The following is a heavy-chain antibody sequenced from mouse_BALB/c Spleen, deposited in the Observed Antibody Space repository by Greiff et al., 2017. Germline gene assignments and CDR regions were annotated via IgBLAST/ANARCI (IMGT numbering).Heavy chain of an antibody. Sequence: ESGAELAKPGASVKMSCKASGYTFTSYWMHWVKQRPGQGLEWIGYINPSNGYTEYNQKFKDKATLTADKSSSTAYMQLSSLTSEDSAVYYCARSGGNYDYYAMDHWRQGTSVTVSS. CDR3: ARSGGNYDYYAMDH. D-gene: IGHD2-1*01. V-gene: IGHV1-7*01. CDR1: GYTFTSYW. CDR2: INPSNGYT. J-gene: IGHJ4*01.